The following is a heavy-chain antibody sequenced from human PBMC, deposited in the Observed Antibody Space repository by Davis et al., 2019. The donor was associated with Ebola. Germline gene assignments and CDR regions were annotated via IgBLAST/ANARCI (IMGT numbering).Heavy chain of an antibody. CDR1: GFTFSGYW. V-gene: IGHV3-30*02. D-gene: IGHD6-19*01. CDR2: IRFDGSEK. J-gene: IGHJ6*04. Sequence: PGGSLRLSCAASGFTFSGYWMSWVRQAPGKGLEWVAFIRFDGSEKYYADSVKGRFTISRENSKATLDLQMNSLRAEDTAVFYCAKRATVKVAGANYYNAMDVWGKGTTVTVSS. CDR3: AKRATVKVAGANYYNAMDV.